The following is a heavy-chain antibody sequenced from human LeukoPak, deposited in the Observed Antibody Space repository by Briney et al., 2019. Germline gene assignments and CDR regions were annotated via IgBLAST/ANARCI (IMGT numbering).Heavy chain of an antibody. Sequence: ASVKVSCKASGYTFTIYGFGWVRQAPGQGLEWMGWISAYNGNTNYAQKLQGRVTMTTNTSTNTAYMELRTLRSDDTAVYFCARDVGFGELSLFDYWGQGTLVIVSS. CDR3: ARDVGFGELSLFDY. J-gene: IGHJ4*02. V-gene: IGHV1-18*01. D-gene: IGHD3-10*01. CDR1: GYTFTIYG. CDR2: ISAYNGNT.